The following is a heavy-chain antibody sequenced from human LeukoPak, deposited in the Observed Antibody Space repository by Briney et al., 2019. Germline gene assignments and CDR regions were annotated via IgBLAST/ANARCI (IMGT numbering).Heavy chain of an antibody. CDR1: GFTFSSYG. Sequence: GGSLRLSCAASGFTFSSYGMHWVRQAPGKGLEWVAVISYDGSNKHYADSVKGRFTISRDNSKNTLYLQMNSLRAEDTAVYYCAKAARSSGHDYWGQGTLVTVSS. D-gene: IGHD6-19*01. V-gene: IGHV3-30*18. CDR3: AKAARSSGHDY. CDR2: ISYDGSNK. J-gene: IGHJ4*02.